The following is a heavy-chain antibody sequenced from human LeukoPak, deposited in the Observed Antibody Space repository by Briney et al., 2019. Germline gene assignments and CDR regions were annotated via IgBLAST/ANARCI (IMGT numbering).Heavy chain of an antibody. V-gene: IGHV4-61*02. D-gene: IGHD4-23*01. CDR1: GDSISSGDYY. J-gene: IGHJ6*03. CDR3: ARVNYGGKIYYYYYMDV. Sequence: SETLSLTCTVSGDSISSGDYYWSWIRQPAGKGLEWIGRISSSGSTNYNPSLKSRVTISVDTSKNQFSLKLSSVTAADTAVYYCARVNYGGKIYYYYYMDVWGKGTTVTVSS. CDR2: ISSSGST.